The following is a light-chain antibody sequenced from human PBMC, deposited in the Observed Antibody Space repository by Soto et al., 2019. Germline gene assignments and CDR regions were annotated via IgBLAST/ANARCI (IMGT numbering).Light chain of an antibody. Sequence: QAVLTQPPSVSGAPGQRVTISCTGSSSNIGAGYDVNWYQQLPGTAPKLLIYGNTNRPSGVPDRFSCSKSGTSASLAITWLQAEDEADYYCQNYDNGAVFGGGTNRTVL. CDR1: SSNIGAGYD. J-gene: IGLJ2*01. CDR2: GNT. V-gene: IGLV1-40*01. CDR3: QNYDNGAV.